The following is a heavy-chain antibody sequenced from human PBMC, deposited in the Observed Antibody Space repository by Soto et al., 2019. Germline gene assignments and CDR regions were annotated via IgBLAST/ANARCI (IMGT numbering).Heavy chain of an antibody. CDR1: GYTFTSYV. D-gene: IGHD2-2*01. J-gene: IGHJ6*02. CDR2: ISAYNGNT. Sequence: QVQLVQSGAEVKKPGASVKVSCKSSGYTFTSYVISWVRQAPGQGLEWMGWISAYNGNTNHAQKLQGKVTMTTDTSTSTAYMELRSLRSDDTAVYYCARDTDWGVPAAIHYYYYYGMDVWGQGTTVTVSS. CDR3: ARDTDWGVPAAIHYYYYYGMDV. V-gene: IGHV1-18*04.